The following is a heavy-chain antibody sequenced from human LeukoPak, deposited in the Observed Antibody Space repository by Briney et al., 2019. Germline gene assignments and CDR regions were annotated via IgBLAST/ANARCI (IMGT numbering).Heavy chain of an antibody. CDR2: IIPIFGTA. CDR3: ARAGRDGYNYDYYYGMDV. CDR1: GYTFTSYG. Sequence: SVKVSCKASGYTFTSYGISWVRQAPGQGLEWMGGIIPIFGTANYAQKFQGRVTITADESTSTAYMELSSLRSEDTAVYYCARAGRDGYNYDYYYGMDVWGQGTTVTVSS. V-gene: IGHV1-69*13. J-gene: IGHJ6*02. D-gene: IGHD5-24*01.